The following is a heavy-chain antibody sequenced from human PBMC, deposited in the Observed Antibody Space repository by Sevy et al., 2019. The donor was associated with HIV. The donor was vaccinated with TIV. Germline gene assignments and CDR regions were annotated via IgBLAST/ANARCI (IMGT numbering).Heavy chain of an antibody. J-gene: IGHJ6*02. CDR3: ASRYYYGSGSYYRWSWDV. D-gene: IGHD3-10*01. CDR2: ISGGGGGT. V-gene: IGHV3-23*01. Sequence: GGSLRLSCAASGFTFNNYAMSWVRQAPGKGLEGKGLEWVSTISGGGGGTYYADSVRGRFTISRDNSKNTLYLQMNSLRAEDTAVYYCASRYYYGSGSYYRWSWDVWGQGTTVTVS. CDR1: GFTFNNYA.